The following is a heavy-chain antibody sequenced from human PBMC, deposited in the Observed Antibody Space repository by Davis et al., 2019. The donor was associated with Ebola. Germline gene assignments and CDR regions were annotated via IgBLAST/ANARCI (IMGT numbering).Heavy chain of an antibody. J-gene: IGHJ6*03. D-gene: IGHD1-26*01. Sequence: PSETLSLTCTVSGGSISSYYWSWIRQPPGQGLEWIGYIYYSGSTNYNPSLKSRVTISVDTSKNQFSLKLSSVTAANTAVYYCARARGRGYYYMDVWGKGTTVTVSS. CDR2: IYYSGST. V-gene: IGHV4-59*01. CDR1: GGSISSYY. CDR3: ARARGRGYYYMDV.